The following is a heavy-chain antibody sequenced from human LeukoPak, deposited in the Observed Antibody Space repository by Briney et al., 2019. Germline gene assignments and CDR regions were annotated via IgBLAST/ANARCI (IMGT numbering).Heavy chain of an antibody. J-gene: IGHJ4*02. CDR3: AKGTRDQWELLDY. V-gene: IGHV3-30*02. CDR1: GFTFSSYG. Sequence: GGSLRLSCAASGFTFSSYGMHWVRQAPGKGLEWVAFIRYDGSNKNYADSVKGRFTISRDNAKNTLYLEMNSLRAEDTAVYYCAKGTRDQWELLDYWGQGTLVTVSS. D-gene: IGHD1-26*01. CDR2: IRYDGSNK.